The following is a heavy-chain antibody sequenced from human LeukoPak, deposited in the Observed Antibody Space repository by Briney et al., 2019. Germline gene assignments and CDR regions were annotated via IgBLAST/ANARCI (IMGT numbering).Heavy chain of an antibody. CDR1: GGSISSYY. CDR3: ARAFLFSRDDYGDYGAFDI. Sequence: PSETLSLTCTVSGGSISSYYWSWIRQPAGKGLEWIGRVYTSGSTNYNPSLKSRVTMSVDTSKNQFSLKLSSVTAADTAVYYCARAFLFSRDDYGDYGAFDIWGLGTMVPVSS. D-gene: IGHD4-17*01. V-gene: IGHV4-4*07. J-gene: IGHJ3*02. CDR2: VYTSGST.